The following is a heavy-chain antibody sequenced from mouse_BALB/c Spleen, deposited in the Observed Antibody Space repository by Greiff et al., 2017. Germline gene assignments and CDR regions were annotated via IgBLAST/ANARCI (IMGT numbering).Heavy chain of an antibody. V-gene: IGHV1-14*01. D-gene: IGHD2-4*01. CDR2: INPYNDGT. CDR3: APGRDYGAMDY. CDR1: GYTFTSYV. Sequence: EVKLQESGPELVKPGASVKMSCKASGYTFTSYVMHWVKQKPGQGLEWIGYINPYNDGTKYNEKFKGKATLTSDKSSSTAYMELSSLTSEDSAVYYCAPGRDYGAMDYWGQGTSVTVSS. J-gene: IGHJ4*01.